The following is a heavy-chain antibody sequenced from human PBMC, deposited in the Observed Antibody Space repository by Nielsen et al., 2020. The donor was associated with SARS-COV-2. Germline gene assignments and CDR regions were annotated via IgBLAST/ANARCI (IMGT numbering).Heavy chain of an antibody. CDR1: GGSISGSTYY. V-gene: IGHV4-39*07. CDR3: ARGTVTLDY. CDR2: IYYSGST. Sequence: SETLSLTCTVSGGSISGSTYYWGWIRQPPGKGLEWMGSIYYSGSTYYNPSLKSRVTISVDTSKNQFSLKLSSVTAADTAVYYCARGTVTLDYWGQGTLVTVSS. D-gene: IGHD4-17*01. J-gene: IGHJ4*02.